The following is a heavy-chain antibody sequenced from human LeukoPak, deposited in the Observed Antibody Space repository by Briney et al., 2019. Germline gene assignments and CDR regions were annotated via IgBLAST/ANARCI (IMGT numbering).Heavy chain of an antibody. CDR2: IKQDGSEK. CDR1: GFSFRSYW. J-gene: IGHJ4*02. CDR3: ARDGEWLRPNDY. V-gene: IGHV3-7*01. D-gene: IGHD3-3*01. Sequence: GGSLRLACAASGFSFRSYWMNWVRQAPGKGLEWVANIKQDGSEKYYVDSVKGRFTISRDNAKNSLYLQMNSLRAEDTAVYYCARDGEWLRPNDYWGQGTLVTVSS.